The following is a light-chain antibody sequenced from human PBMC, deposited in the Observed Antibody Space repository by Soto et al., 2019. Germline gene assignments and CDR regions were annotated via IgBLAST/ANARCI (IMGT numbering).Light chain of an antibody. CDR3: PRRSNSIT. J-gene: IGKJ3*01. CDR2: DAS. Sequence: EIVLTQSPATLSLSPGERATLSCRASQSVSSYLAWYQQKPGQAPRLPIYDASNRATGIPARFSGSGSGTDFTLAISGLEPEDFAVYYCPRRSNSITFGPATKVDIK. V-gene: IGKV3-11*01. CDR1: QSVSSY.